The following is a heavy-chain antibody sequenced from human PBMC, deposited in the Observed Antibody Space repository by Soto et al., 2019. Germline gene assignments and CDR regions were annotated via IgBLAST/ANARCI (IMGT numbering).Heavy chain of an antibody. Sequence: ASVKVSCTASGYTFTIYGISWVRQAPGQGLEWMGWISAYNGNTNYAQKLQGRVTMTTDTSTSTAYMELRSLRSDDTAVYYCARDRGSGRASNWFDPWGQGTLVTVSS. J-gene: IGHJ5*02. CDR3: ARDRGSGRASNWFDP. CDR2: ISAYNGNT. CDR1: GYTFTIYG. D-gene: IGHD6-19*01. V-gene: IGHV1-18*01.